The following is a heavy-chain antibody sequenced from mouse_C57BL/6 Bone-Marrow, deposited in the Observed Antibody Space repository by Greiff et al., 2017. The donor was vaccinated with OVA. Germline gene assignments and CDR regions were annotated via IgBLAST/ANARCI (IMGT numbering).Heavy chain of an antibody. CDR1: GFTFSSYA. J-gene: IGHJ2*01. Sequence: EVMLVESGGGLVKPGGSLKLSCAASGFTFSSYAMSWVRQTPEKRLEWVATISDGGSYTYYPDNVKGRFTISRDNAKNNLYLQMSHLKSEDTAMYYCARDLPYYFDYWGQGTTLTVSS. CDR3: ARDLPYYFDY. CDR2: ISDGGSYT. V-gene: IGHV5-4*01.